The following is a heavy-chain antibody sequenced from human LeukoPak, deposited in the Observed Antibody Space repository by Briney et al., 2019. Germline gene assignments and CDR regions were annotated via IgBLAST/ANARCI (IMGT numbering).Heavy chain of an antibody. D-gene: IGHD3-22*01. CDR3: ARYFYDSSGSSSDAFDI. Sequence: ASVKVSCKTSGYIFTDYYLHWMRQAPGQGLEWMGWINPNSGGTHFSQSFQGRVTMTRDTSMSTAYMEMSRLRSDDSAVYYCARYFYDSSGSSSDAFDIWGQGTMVTVSS. J-gene: IGHJ3*02. CDR2: INPNSGGT. CDR1: GYIFTDYY. V-gene: IGHV1-2*02.